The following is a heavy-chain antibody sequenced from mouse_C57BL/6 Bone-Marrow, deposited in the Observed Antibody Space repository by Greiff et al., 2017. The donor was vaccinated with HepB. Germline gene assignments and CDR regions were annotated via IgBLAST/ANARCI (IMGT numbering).Heavy chain of an antibody. Sequence: VQLKESGGGLVQPGGSLKLSCAASGFTFSDYYMYWVRQTPEKRLEWVAYISNGGGSTYYPDTVKGRFTISRDNAKNTLYLQMSRLKSEDTAMYYCARQRGDYGSYYFDYWGQGTTLTVSS. CDR2: ISNGGGST. D-gene: IGHD1-1*01. CDR1: GFTFSDYY. J-gene: IGHJ2*01. CDR3: ARQRGDYGSYYFDY. V-gene: IGHV5-12*01.